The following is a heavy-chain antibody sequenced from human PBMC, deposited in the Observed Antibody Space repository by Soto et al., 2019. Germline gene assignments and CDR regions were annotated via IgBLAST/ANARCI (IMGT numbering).Heavy chain of an antibody. V-gene: IGHV3-48*01. CDR2: ISGSSSTT. CDR1: GFTFSNYK. J-gene: IGHJ6*02. CDR3: AKDTVSSGWYYYYGMDV. Sequence: GGSLRLSCAASGFTFSNYKMNWVRQAPGKGLEWVSYISGSSSTTYYADSVKGRFTISRDNSKNTLYLQMNSLRAEDTAVYYCAKDTVSSGWYYYYGMDVWGQGTTVTVSS. D-gene: IGHD6-19*01.